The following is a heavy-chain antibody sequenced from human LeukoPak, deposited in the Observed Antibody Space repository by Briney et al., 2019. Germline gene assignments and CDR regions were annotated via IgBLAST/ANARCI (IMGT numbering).Heavy chain of an antibody. CDR2: IKEDGSEK. CDR1: GFTFSSYW. D-gene: IGHD1-26*01. V-gene: IGHV3-7*01. Sequence: GGSLRLSCEASGFTFSSYWMSWVRQAPGQGLEWVANIKEDGSEKYYVDSVKGRFTISRDNAKDSLYLQMSSLRAEDTAVYYCARDSGSYRIFDYWGQGTLVTVSS. CDR3: ARDSGSYRIFDY. J-gene: IGHJ4*02.